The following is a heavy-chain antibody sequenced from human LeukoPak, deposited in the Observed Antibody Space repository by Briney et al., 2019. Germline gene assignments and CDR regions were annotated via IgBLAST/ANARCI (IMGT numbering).Heavy chain of an antibody. V-gene: IGHV4-30-2*01. CDR3: ARDSYYDSSGHDAFDI. D-gene: IGHD3-22*01. CDR1: GGSISSGGYS. CDR2: IYHSGSS. J-gene: IGHJ3*02. Sequence: SETLSLTCTVSGGSISSGGYSWSWIRQPPGKGLEWIGYIYHSGSSFNNPSLKSRVTISVDGSKNQFSLKLSSVTAADTAVYYCARDSYYDSSGHDAFDIWGQGTMVTVSS.